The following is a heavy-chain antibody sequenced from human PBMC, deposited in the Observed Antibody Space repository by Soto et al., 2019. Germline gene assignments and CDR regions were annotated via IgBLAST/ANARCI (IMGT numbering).Heavy chain of an antibody. CDR3: ATAFEGFGEVIFYYFDY. CDR1: GYTLTELS. CDR2: FDPEDGET. Sequence: QVQLVQSGAEVKKPGASVKVSCKVSGYTLTELSMHWVRQAPGKGLEWMGGFDPEDGETIYAQKVQGRVTMTEDTSTDTAYMELSSLRSEDTAVYYCATAFEGFGEVIFYYFDYWGQGTLVTVSS. V-gene: IGHV1-24*01. J-gene: IGHJ4*02. D-gene: IGHD3-10*01.